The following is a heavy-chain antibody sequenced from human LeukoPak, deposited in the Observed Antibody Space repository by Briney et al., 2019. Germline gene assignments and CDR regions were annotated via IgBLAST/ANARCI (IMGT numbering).Heavy chain of an antibody. CDR3: ASGRGSWLYNWFDP. D-gene: IGHD6-13*01. J-gene: IGHJ5*02. V-gene: IGHV4-34*01. CDR2: INHSGST. Sequence: SETLSLTCAVYGGSFSGYYWSWIRQPPGKGLEWIGEINHSGSTNYNPSLKSRVTISVDTSKNQFSLKLSSVTAADTAVYYCASGRGSWLYNWFDPWGQGTLVTVSS. CDR1: GGSFSGYY.